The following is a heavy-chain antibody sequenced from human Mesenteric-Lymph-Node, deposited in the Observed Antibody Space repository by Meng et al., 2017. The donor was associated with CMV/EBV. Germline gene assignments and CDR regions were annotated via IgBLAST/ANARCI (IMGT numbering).Heavy chain of an antibody. Sequence: ASVKVSCKASGYTFTGYDINWVRQATGQGLEWMGWMNPNSGKTGYARKFQGRVTITRNTSINTAYMELSSLRSDDTAVYYCARGYCSSTSCLGTHDAFDIWGQGTMVTVSS. CDR3: ARGYCSSTSCLGTHDAFDI. V-gene: IGHV1-8*03. CDR1: GYTFTGYD. D-gene: IGHD2-2*01. CDR2: MNPNSGKT. J-gene: IGHJ3*02.